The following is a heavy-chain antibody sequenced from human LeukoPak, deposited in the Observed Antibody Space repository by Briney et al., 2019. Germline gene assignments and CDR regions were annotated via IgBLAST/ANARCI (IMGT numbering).Heavy chain of an antibody. Sequence: SETLFLTCTVSGGSICSGGYYWSWIRQHPGKGLEWIGFIYYSGSTYYNPSLESRVTISVDTSKNQFSLKLSSVTAADTAVYYCASSRGYYYFDYWGQGTLVTVSS. J-gene: IGHJ4*02. CDR2: IYYSGST. CDR3: ASSRGYYYFDY. D-gene: IGHD3-22*01. V-gene: IGHV4-31*03. CDR1: GGSICSGGYY.